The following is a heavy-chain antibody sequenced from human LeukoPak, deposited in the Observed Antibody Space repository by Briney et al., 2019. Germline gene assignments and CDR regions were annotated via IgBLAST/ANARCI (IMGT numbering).Heavy chain of an antibody. D-gene: IGHD2-15*01. V-gene: IGHV4-31*03. CDR3: ARMGYCSGGSCYSATNYYYYYGMDV. CDR2: IYYSGST. CDR1: GGSISSGGYY. J-gene: IGHJ6*02. Sequence: SETLSLTCTVSGGSISSGGYYWSWIRQHPGKGLEWIGYIYYSGSTYYNPSLKSRVTISVDTSKNQFSLKLSSVTAADTAVYYCARMGYCSGGSCYSATNYYYYYGMDVWGQGTTVTVSS.